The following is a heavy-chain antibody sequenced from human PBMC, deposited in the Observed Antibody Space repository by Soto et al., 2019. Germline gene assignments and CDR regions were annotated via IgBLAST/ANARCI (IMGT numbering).Heavy chain of an antibody. CDR1: GFTCTRYG. CDR3: AREAATSSAAGGPKLDY. CDR2: IWTDGSQQ. V-gene: IGHV3-33*01. Sequence: GGSLRLSCPSSGFTCTRYGMHWVRQVPGKGLEWVAVIWTDGSQQYYTDSGRGRFIITRDDSKNTMYLQMNSLRAEDTAVYYCAREAATSSAAGGPKLDYWGQGTLVTVSS. D-gene: IGHD2-15*01. J-gene: IGHJ4*02.